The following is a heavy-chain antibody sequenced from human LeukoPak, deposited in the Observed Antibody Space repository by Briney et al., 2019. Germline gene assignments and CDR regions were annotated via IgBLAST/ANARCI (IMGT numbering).Heavy chain of an antibody. D-gene: IGHD3-10*01. J-gene: IGHJ4*02. CDR1: GGSLSGDDYY. CDR3: ARHYYGSGSNPFDY. V-gene: IGHV4-61*08. CDR2: IYYTGST. Sequence: SQTLSLTCTVSGGSLSGDDYYWSWVRQPPGKGLEWIGDIYYTGSTNYNPSLKSRVTMSVDTSKNQFSLKLRSVTAADTAVYYCARHYYGSGSNPFDYWGQGTLVTVSS.